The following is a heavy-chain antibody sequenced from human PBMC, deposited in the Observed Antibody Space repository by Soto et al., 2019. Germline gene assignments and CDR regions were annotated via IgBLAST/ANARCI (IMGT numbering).Heavy chain of an antibody. D-gene: IGHD4-4*01. J-gene: IGHJ3*02. CDR3: ALTDPHSNIGAFDI. V-gene: IGHV5-51*01. Sequence: GEALNISCKGSGYSFTSYLIGWVRQMPGKGLEWMGIIYPGDSDTRYSPSFQGQVTISADKSISTAYLQWSGLKASDTAMYYCALTDPHSNIGAFDIWGQGTMVTVSS. CDR1: GYSFTSYL. CDR2: IYPGDSDT.